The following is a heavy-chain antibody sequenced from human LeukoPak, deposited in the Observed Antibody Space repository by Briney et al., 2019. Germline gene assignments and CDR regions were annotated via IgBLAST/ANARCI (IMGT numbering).Heavy chain of an antibody. D-gene: IGHD3-9*01. CDR1: GFTFSSYG. J-gene: IGHJ4*02. CDR2: ISYDGSNK. Sequence: GGSLRLSCAASGFTFSSYGMHRVPQAPGKGLEGVAVISYDGSNKYHADSVKGRFAIPRDHSKTTLYLQMNSLRAEDTAVYYCAKDLGVRYFDWLIPGSDYWGQGTLVTVSS. CDR3: AKDLGVRYFDWLIPGSDY. V-gene: IGHV3-30*18.